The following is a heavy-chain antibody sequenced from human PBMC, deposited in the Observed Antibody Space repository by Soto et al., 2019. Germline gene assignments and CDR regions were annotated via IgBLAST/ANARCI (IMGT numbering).Heavy chain of an antibody. CDR2: ISGSGGST. D-gene: IGHD3-10*01. V-gene: IGHV3-23*01. CDR3: AKGSPGAALLWPAWY. J-gene: IGHJ4*02. Sequence: EVQLLESGGGLVQPGGSLRLSCAASGFSFSSYAMSWVRQAPGKGLEWVSAISGSGGSTNYADSVKGRFIISRDNSKNTLYLQMNSLRAEDTAAYHCAKGSPGAALLWPAWYWGQGTLVTVSS. CDR1: GFSFSSYA.